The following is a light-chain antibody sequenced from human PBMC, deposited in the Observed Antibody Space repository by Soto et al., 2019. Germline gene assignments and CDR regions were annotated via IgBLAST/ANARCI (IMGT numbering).Light chain of an antibody. CDR1: HSISSD. V-gene: IGKV3-11*01. J-gene: IGKJ3*01. CDR2: DAS. Sequence: EIVLTQSPATLCLSPGESATISCRASHSISSDLAWYQEKPGQAPRLLIYDASNRAAGIPARFSSSGCGADFTLTISSLEHEDFAVYYCQQHSNWATFGPGTKVDIK. CDR3: QQHSNWAT.